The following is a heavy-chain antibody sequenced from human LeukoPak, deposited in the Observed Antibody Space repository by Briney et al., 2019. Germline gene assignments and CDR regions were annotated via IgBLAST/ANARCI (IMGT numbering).Heavy chain of an antibody. D-gene: IGHD6-19*01. J-gene: IGHJ4*02. CDR3: ARVAVAGIYPIDY. Sequence: EASVTVSCKASGYTFTGYYMHWVRQAPGQGLEWMGWINPNSGGTNYAQKFQGRVTMTRDTSISTAYMELSRLRSDDTAVYYCARVAVAGIYPIDYWGQGTLVTVSS. V-gene: IGHV1-2*02. CDR1: GYTFTGYY. CDR2: INPNSGGT.